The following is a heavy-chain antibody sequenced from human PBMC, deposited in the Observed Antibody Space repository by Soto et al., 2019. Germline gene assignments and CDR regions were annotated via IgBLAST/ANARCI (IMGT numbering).Heavy chain of an antibody. CDR3: ARGGGYSYGEAASFDY. V-gene: IGHV3-30-3*01. CDR2: ISYDGSNK. Sequence: QVQLVESGGGVVQPGRSLRLSCAASGFTFSSYAMHWVRQAPGKGLEWVAVISYDGSNKYYADSVKGRFTISRDNSKKTLYLQRNSLRAEDTAVYYWARGGGYSYGEAASFDYGGQGSLVTVAS. J-gene: IGHJ4*02. D-gene: IGHD5-18*01. CDR1: GFTFSSYA.